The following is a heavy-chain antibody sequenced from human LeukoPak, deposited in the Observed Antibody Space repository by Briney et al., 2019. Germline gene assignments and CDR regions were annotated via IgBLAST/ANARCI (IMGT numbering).Heavy chain of an antibody. D-gene: IGHD3-3*01. CDR1: GGSISSYY. Sequence: SETLSLTCTVSGGSISSYYWSWVRQPAGKGLEWIGEINHSGSTNYNPSLKSRVTISVDTSKNQFSLKLSSVTAADTAVYYCARVGPTSGYDYWGQGTLVTVSS. CDR2: INHSGST. J-gene: IGHJ4*02. V-gene: IGHV4-34*01. CDR3: ARVGPTSGYDY.